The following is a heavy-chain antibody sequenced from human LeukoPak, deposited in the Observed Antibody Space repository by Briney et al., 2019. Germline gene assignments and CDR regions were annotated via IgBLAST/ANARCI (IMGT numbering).Heavy chain of an antibody. CDR2: ISSSSSYI. CDR3: PSSGGTYGYYDY. Sequence: MSGGSLRLSCAASGFTFSSYSMNWVRQAPGKGLEWVSSISSSSSYIYYADSVKGRFTISRDNAKNSLYLQMNSLRAEDTAVYYCPSSGGTYGYYDYWGQGTLVTVSS. CDR1: GFTFSSYS. J-gene: IGHJ4*02. D-gene: IGHD1-26*01. V-gene: IGHV3-21*01.